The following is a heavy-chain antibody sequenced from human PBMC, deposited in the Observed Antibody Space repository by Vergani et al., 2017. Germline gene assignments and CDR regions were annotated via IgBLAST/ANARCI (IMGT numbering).Heavy chain of an antibody. CDR2: INHSGST. CDR3: ARSIVVVPADRSGFDY. D-gene: IGHD2-2*01. J-gene: IGHJ4*02. CDR1: GGSFSGYY. V-gene: IGHV4-34*01. Sequence: QVQLQQWGAGLLTPSETLSLTCAVYGGSFSGYYWSWIRQPPGKGLEWIGEINHSGSTNYNPSLKSRVTISVDTSKNQFSLKLSSVTAADTAVYYCARSIVVVPADRSGFDYWGQGTLVTVSS.